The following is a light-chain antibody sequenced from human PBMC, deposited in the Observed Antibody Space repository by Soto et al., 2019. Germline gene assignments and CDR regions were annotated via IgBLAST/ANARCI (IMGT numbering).Light chain of an antibody. Sequence: QLTQPTSSLSASVGDRVTMTCPASQSISSWLAWYQQKPGKAPNLLIYAATTLQSGVPSRFSGSGSGTDFTLTISSLQPEDFATYNCQQRYSNPRTFGQGTKVDIK. CDR3: QQRYSNPRT. J-gene: IGKJ1*01. V-gene: IGKV1-39*01. CDR1: QSISSW. CDR2: AAT.